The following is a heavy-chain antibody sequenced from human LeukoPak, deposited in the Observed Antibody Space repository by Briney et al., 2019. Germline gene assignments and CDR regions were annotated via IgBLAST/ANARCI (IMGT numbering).Heavy chain of an antibody. V-gene: IGHV3-7*01. D-gene: IGHD3-10*01. Sequence: GGSLRLSCAASGFSFSYSWMTWVRQAPGKGLEWVASIKQDGSEKYYVDSVKGRFTISRDNAKNSLSLQMNGLRAEDTAVYYCAGAASSTRPYYFDYWAQGTLVTVSS. J-gene: IGHJ4*02. CDR2: IKQDGSEK. CDR3: AGAASSTRPYYFDY. CDR1: GFSFSYSW.